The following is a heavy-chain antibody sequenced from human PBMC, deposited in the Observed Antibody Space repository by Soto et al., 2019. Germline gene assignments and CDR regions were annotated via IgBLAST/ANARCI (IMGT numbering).Heavy chain of an antibody. V-gene: IGHV1-69*02. D-gene: IGHD2-15*01. CDR2: IIPILGIA. CDR1: GGTFSSYT. CDR3: ARAVVVVAATRDAFDI. Sequence: QVQLVQSGAEVKKPGSSVKVSCKASGGTFSSYTISWVRQAPGQGLEWMGRIIPILGIANYAQKFQGRVTITADKSTSTAYMELSSLRSEDTAVYYCARAVVVVAATRDAFDIWGQGTMVTVSS. J-gene: IGHJ3*02.